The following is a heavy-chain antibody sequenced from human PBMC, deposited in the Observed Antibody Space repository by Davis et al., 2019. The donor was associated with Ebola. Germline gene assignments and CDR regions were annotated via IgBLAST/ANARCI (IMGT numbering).Heavy chain of an antibody. Sequence: MPLETLSLTCTVSGGSISSSSYYWGWIRQPPGKGLEWIGSIYYSGSTYYNPSLKSRVTISVDTSKNQFSLKLSSVTAADTAVYYCARGRVVVYAITYYYYYGMDVWGQGTTVTVSS. D-gene: IGHD2-8*02. V-gene: IGHV4-39*07. CDR2: IYYSGST. CDR3: ARGRVVVYAITYYYYYGMDV. J-gene: IGHJ6*02. CDR1: GGSISSSSYY.